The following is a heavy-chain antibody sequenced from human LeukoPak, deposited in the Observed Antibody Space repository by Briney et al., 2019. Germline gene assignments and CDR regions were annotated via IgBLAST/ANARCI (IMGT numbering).Heavy chain of an antibody. V-gene: IGHV4-30-2*01. J-gene: IGHJ4*02. CDR3: ARGNYDSSGYYRLFDY. CDR1: GGSISSGGYY. CDR2: IYHSGST. D-gene: IGHD3-22*01. Sequence: TTSQTLSLTCTVSGGSISSGGYYWSWIRQPPGKGLEWIGEIYHSGSTNYNPSLKSRVTISVDKSKNQFSLKLSSVTAADTAVYYCARGNYDSSGYYRLFDYWGQGTLVTVSS.